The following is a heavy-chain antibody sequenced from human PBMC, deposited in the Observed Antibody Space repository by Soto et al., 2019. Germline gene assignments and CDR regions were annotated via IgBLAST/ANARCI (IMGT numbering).Heavy chain of an antibody. D-gene: IGHD5-18*01. Sequence: EVQLVESGGGLVQHGGSLRLSCAASGFTFSSYWMSWVRQAPGKGLEWVANTKQDGSEKYYVDSVKGRFTISRDNAKNSLYLQMNSLRAEDTAVYYCARDRPYSYGYLGGMDVWGQGTTVTVSS. J-gene: IGHJ6*02. CDR1: GFTFSSYW. V-gene: IGHV3-7*05. CDR2: TKQDGSEK. CDR3: ARDRPYSYGYLGGMDV.